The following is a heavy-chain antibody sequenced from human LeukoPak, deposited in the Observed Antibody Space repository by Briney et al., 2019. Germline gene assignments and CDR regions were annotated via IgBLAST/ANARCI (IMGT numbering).Heavy chain of an antibody. CDR2: IKSKSDGGTT. Sequence: GRSLRLSCAASGFTVTNAWMTWVRQAPGKGLEWVGRIKSKSDGGTTDYAAPVKGSFTISRDDSKNTLYLQMNSLKTEDTAVYYCTITAAGRQGCDYWGQGTLVTVSS. J-gene: IGHJ4*02. CDR3: TITAAGRQGCDY. V-gene: IGHV3-15*01. CDR1: GFTVTNAW. D-gene: IGHD6-13*01.